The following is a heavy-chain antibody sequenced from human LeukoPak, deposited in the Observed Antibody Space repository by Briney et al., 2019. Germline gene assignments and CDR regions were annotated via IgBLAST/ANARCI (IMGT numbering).Heavy chain of an antibody. V-gene: IGHV3-74*01. D-gene: IGHD1-26*01. J-gene: IGHJ5*02. CDR2: IHGDGDNI. CDR3: ARAQVGAPTDL. CDR1: GFPFSSYA. Sequence: GGSLRLSCAASGFPFSSYAMYWVRQAPGRGLVWVARIHGDGDNISYADSVRGRFTISRDNAKDTLYLHVNSLRPEDTAVYYCARAQVGAPTDLWGQGTLVTVSS.